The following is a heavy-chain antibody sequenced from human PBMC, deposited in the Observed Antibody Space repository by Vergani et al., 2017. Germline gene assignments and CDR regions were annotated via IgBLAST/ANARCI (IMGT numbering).Heavy chain of an antibody. Sequence: QVRLEESGPGLVQPSETLALTCSVSGVAINSGGYYWTWLRPPPGQGLESIVYIYYSGSTYYNPSLRSRVTISVDTSKNQFSQKLSSVTAADTAVYYCAREQTEVLGYFDYWGQGTLVTVSS. D-gene: IGHD1-1*01. J-gene: IGHJ4*02. CDR2: IYYSGST. CDR1: GVAINSGGYY. V-gene: IGHV4-31*03. CDR3: AREQTEVLGYFDY.